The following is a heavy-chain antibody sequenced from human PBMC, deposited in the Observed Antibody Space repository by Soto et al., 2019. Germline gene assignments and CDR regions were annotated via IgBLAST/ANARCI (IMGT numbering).Heavy chain of an antibody. CDR2: IYHSGST. J-gene: IGHJ5*02. CDR1: GGSISSSNW. CDR3: ARVDFWSGYPTYNWFDP. D-gene: IGHD3-3*01. Sequence: PSETLSLTCAVSGGSISSSNWWSWVRQPPGKGLEWIGEIYHSGSTNYNPSLKSRVTISVDKSKNQFSLKLSSVTAADTAVYYCARVDFWSGYPTYNWFDPWGLGTVVTVS. V-gene: IGHV4-4*02.